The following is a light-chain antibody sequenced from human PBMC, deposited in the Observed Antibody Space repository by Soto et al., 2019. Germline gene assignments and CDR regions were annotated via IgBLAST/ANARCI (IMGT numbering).Light chain of an antibody. Sequence: QSALTQPASVSGSPGQSITISCTGTSSDIGAYKYVSWYQQHPGKAPKLILYEVSNRPSGVSNRFSGFKSGNTASLTITGLQAEDEADYYCNSYTSSSALYVFGTGTKLTV. CDR1: SSDIGAYKY. CDR3: NSYTSSSALYV. CDR2: EVS. J-gene: IGLJ1*01. V-gene: IGLV2-14*01.